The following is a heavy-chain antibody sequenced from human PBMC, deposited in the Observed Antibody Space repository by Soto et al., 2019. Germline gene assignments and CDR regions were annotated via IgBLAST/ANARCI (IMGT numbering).Heavy chain of an antibody. CDR1: EFSFSSYA. CDR3: TAYGSCFDY. J-gene: IGHJ4*02. Sequence: GGSLRLSCAASEFSFSSYALNWVRQAPGKGLEWVSAISATGTTTYYADSVTGRFTISRDNSKRTLFLQMDSLSPEDTAVYYCTAYGSCFDYLGQGALVTVSS. D-gene: IGHD2-15*01. CDR2: ISATGTTT. V-gene: IGHV3-23*01.